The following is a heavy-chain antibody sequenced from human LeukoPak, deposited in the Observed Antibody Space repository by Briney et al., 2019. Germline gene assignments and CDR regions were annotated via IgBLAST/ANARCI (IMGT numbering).Heavy chain of an antibody. CDR1: GFTFDDYG. CDR2: INWYGGST. CDR3: ARDSWGIVGATYNY. V-gene: IGHV3-20*04. J-gene: IGHJ4*02. Sequence: GPGGSLRLSCAASGFTFDDYGMSWVRQAPGKGLEWISGINWYGGSTGYADSVKGRFTISRDNAKNSLYLQMNSLRAEDTALYYCARDSWGIVGATYNYWGQGTLVTVSS. D-gene: IGHD1-26*01.